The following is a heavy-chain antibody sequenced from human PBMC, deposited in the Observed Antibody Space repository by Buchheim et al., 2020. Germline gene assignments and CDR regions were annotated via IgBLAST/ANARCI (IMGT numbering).Heavy chain of an antibody. D-gene: IGHD3-3*01. CDR1: GGFISSYY. CDR3: ARNAYYDFWSGYWHGMDV. CDR2: IYYSGST. Sequence: QVQLQESGPGLVKPSETLSLTCTVSGGFISSYYWSWIRQPPGKGLEWIGYIYYSGSTNYNPSLKSRVTISVDTSKNQFSLKLSSVTAADTAVYYCARNAYYDFWSGYWHGMDVWGQGTT. V-gene: IGHV4-59*01. J-gene: IGHJ6*02.